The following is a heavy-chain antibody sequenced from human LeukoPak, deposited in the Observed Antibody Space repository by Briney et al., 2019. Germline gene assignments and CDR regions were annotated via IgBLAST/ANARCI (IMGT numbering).Heavy chain of an antibody. V-gene: IGHV3-21*01. D-gene: IGHD2-21*02. Sequence: GGSLRLSCAASGFTFSSYSMNWVRQAPGKGLEWVSSISSSSSYIYYADSVKGRFTISRDNAKNSLYLQMNSLRAEDTAVYYCARSWGDCGGDCYSHFDYWGQGTLVTVSS. J-gene: IGHJ4*02. CDR2: ISSSSSYI. CDR3: ARSWGDCGGDCYSHFDY. CDR1: GFTFSSYS.